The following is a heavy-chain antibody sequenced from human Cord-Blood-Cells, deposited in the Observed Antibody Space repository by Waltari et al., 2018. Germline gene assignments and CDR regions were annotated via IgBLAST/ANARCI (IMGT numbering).Heavy chain of an antibody. CDR1: GGTFSSYA. CDR2: SIPVLGTA. CDR3: ASPSIAARRGAFDI. Sequence: QVQLVQSGAEVKKPGSSVKVSCKASGGTFSSYAISWVRQAPGQGLEGMGGSIPVLGTANDAQKLQGGVTITADESTSTAYMELSSLRSEDTAVYYCASPSIAARRGAFDIWGQGTMVTVSS. D-gene: IGHD6-6*01. V-gene: IGHV1-69*12. J-gene: IGHJ3*02.